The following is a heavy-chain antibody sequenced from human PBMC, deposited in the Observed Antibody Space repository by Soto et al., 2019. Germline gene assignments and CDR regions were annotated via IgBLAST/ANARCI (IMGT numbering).Heavy chain of an antibody. J-gene: IGHJ6*02. V-gene: IGHV1-18*01. D-gene: IGHD3-3*01. CDR2: ISAYNGNT. CDR3: VRGRITIFGVVINGMDV. Sequence: ASVKVSCKASGYTFTSYGISWVRQAPGQGLEWMGWISAYNGNTNYAQKLQGRVTMTTDTSTSTAYMELRSLRSDDTAVYYCVRGRITIFGVVINGMDVWGQGTTVTVSS. CDR1: GYTFTSYG.